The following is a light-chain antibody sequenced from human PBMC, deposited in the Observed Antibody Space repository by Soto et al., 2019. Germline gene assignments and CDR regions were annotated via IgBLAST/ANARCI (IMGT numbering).Light chain of an antibody. Sequence: SVSPGEGATLSCRASETISRDLAWYQQKPGQSPRLLIFGAFTRATGVPVRFSGSGSGTEFTLTVSSLQSEDVAVYFCQQYNKWPLTFGGGTRVEIK. CDR3: QQYNKWPLT. CDR1: ETISRD. CDR2: GAF. V-gene: IGKV3D-15*01. J-gene: IGKJ4*01.